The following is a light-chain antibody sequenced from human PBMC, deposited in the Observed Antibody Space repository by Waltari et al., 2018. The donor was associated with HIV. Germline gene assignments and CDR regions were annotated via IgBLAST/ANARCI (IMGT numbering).Light chain of an antibody. J-gene: IGLJ2*01. CDR3: QAWDSSTDVV. V-gene: IGLV3-21*02. CDR2: DDT. Sequence: SYVLTQPPSVSVAPGQTARISCVGNNIGRKSEQWYQVRPGQAPILVVYDDTERPSGIPERISGSNSGNTATLTISGTQAMDEADYYCQAWDSSTDVVFGGGTKLTVL. CDR1: NIGRKS.